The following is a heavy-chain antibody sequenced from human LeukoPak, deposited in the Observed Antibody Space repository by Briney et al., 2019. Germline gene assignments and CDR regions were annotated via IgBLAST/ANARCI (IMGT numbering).Heavy chain of an antibody. D-gene: IGHD3-3*01. CDR1: GFPFSSYE. CDR3: ARRQVDLDAFDI. J-gene: IGHJ3*02. Sequence: GGSLRLSCAASGFPFSSYEMNWVRQAPGKGLEWVSYISSSGSTIYYGDSVKGRFTISRDNAKNSLYLQMNSLRAEDTAVYYCARRQVDLDAFDIRGQGTMVTVSS. V-gene: IGHV3-48*03. CDR2: ISSSGSTI.